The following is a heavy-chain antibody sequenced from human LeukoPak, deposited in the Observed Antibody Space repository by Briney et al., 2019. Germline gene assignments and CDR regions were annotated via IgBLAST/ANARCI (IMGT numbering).Heavy chain of an antibody. D-gene: IGHD1-26*01. Sequence: KPGGSLRLSCASSGFAFSDYEMNWVRQAPGKGLEWVSSISSSSSYIYYADSVKGRFTISRDNAKNSLYLQMNSLRAEDTAVYYCATQQVGGRDYWGQGTLVTVSS. CDR1: GFAFSDYE. V-gene: IGHV3-21*01. CDR3: ATQQVGGRDY. J-gene: IGHJ4*02. CDR2: ISSSSSYI.